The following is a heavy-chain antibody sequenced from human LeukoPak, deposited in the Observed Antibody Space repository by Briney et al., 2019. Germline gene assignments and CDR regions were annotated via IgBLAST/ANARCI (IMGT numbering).Heavy chain of an antibody. V-gene: IGHV4-59*01. CDR1: GGSISNYY. CDR3: ARGGDTVTTDYYYYYGMDV. J-gene: IGHJ6*02. Sequence: PSETLSLTCTVSGGSISNYYWSWIRQPPGKGLEWIGYIYYSGSTNYNPSLKSRVTISVDTSKNQFSLKLSSVTAADTAVYYCARGGDTVTTDYYYYYGMDVWGQGTTVTVSS. CDR2: IYYSGST. D-gene: IGHD4-11*01.